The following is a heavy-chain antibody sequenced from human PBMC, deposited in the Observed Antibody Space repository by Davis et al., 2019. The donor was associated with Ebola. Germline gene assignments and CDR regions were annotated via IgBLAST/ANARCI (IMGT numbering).Heavy chain of an antibody. D-gene: IGHD2-15*01. J-gene: IGHJ6*02. V-gene: IGHV3-30*03. CDR1: GFTFSSYG. CDR3: ARDRVVVAAKGYYYGMDV. CDR2: ISYDGSNK. Sequence: GESLKISCAASGFTFSSYGMHWVRQAPGKGLEWVAVISYDGSNKYYADSVKGRFTISRDNAKNSLYLQMNSLRAEDTAVYYCARDRVVVAAKGYYYGMDVWGQGTTVTVSS.